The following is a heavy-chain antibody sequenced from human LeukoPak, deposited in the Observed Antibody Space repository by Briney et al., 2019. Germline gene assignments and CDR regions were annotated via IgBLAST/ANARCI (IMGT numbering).Heavy chain of an antibody. CDR3: AIESGYYDSSGYTDY. CDR1: GGSFSGYY. V-gene: IGHV4-34*01. CDR2: INHSGST. D-gene: IGHD3-22*01. J-gene: IGHJ4*02. Sequence: SETLSLTCAVYGGSFSGYYRCCIRQPPGKGLEWIGEINHSGSTNYNPSLKSRVTISVDTSKNRFSLKLSSVTAADTAVYYCAIESGYYDSSGYTDYWGQGTLVTVSS.